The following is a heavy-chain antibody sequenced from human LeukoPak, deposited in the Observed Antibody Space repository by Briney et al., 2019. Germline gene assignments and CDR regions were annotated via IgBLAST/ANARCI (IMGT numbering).Heavy chain of an antibody. D-gene: IGHD5-18*01. J-gene: IGHJ4*02. CDR2: IIPIFGTA. Sequence: SVKVSCKASGGTFSSYAISWVRQAPGQGLEWMGGIIPIFGTANYAQKFQGRVTITADESTSTAYVELSSLRSEDTAVYYCAINVDTAMVTVDYWGQGTLVTVSS. CDR1: GGTFSSYA. CDR3: AINVDTAMVTVDY. V-gene: IGHV1-69*13.